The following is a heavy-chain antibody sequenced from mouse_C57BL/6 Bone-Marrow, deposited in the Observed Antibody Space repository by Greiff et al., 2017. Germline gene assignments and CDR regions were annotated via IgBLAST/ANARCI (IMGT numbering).Heavy chain of an antibody. V-gene: IGHV1-55*01. Sequence: QVQLQQPGAELVKPGASVKMSCKASGYTFTSYWITWVKQRPGQGLEWMGDSYPTSGRTNYNEKFKSKAILTVDTSSNTAYMQLSSLTSEDSAVFYCARSGPLGRSFDYWGQGTTLTVSS. D-gene: IGHD4-1*01. CDR1: GYTFTSYW. CDR3: ARSGPLGRSFDY. J-gene: IGHJ2*01. CDR2: SYPTSGRT.